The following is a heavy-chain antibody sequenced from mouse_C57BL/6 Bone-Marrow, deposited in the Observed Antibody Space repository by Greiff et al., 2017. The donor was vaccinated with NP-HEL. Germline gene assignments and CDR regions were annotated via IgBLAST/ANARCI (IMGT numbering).Heavy chain of an antibody. D-gene: IGHD2-3*01. Sequence: EVQLQQSGPELVKPGASVKISCKASGYSFTGYYMNWVKQSPEKSLEWIGEINPSTGGTTYNQKFKAKATLTVDKSSSTAYMQLKSLTSEDSAVYYCARSQGWLLLSQAWFAYWGQGTLVTVSA. V-gene: IGHV1-42*01. CDR1: GYSFTGYY. CDR2: INPSTGGT. J-gene: IGHJ3*01. CDR3: ARSQGWLLLSQAWFAY.